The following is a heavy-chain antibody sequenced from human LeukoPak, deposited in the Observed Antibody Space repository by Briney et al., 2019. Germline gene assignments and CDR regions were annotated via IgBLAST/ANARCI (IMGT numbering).Heavy chain of an antibody. CDR2: ISGSGDST. V-gene: IGHV3-23*01. CDR3: AKDRTTSCCYITDY. Sequence: GGSLRLSCAASGFTFSSYAMSWVRQAPGKGLEWVSAISGSGDSTYYADSVKGRFTISRDNSKNTLYLQMNALRAEDTAIYYCAKDRTTSCCYITDYWGQGALVTVSS. D-gene: IGHD2-2*01. CDR1: GFTFSSYA. J-gene: IGHJ4*02.